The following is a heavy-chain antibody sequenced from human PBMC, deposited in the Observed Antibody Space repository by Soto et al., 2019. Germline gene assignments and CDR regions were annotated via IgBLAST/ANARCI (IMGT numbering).Heavy chain of an antibody. CDR3: AKDPYLHDYGDYD. V-gene: IGHV3-30*18. CDR1: GCTFSSYG. J-gene: IGHJ4*02. Sequence: VVSLRLSCAASGCTFSSYGIHWIRQAPGKGLEWVAVISYDGSNKYYADSVKGRFTISRDNSKNTLYLQMNSLRAEDTAVYYCAKDPYLHDYGDYDWGQGTLVTVSS. D-gene: IGHD4-17*01. CDR2: ISYDGSNK.